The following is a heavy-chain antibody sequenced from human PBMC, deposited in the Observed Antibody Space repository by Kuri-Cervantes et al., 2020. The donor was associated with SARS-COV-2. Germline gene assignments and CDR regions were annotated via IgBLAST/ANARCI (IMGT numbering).Heavy chain of an antibody. Sequence: GGSLRLSCAASGFTFSNAWMNWVRQAPGKGLEWVGRIKSKTDGGTTDCAAPVKGRFTISRDDSKNTLYLQMNSLKTEDTAVYYCTTAPDYGDYVGPDYWGQGTLVTVSS. CDR3: TTAPDYGDYVGPDY. J-gene: IGHJ4*02. V-gene: IGHV3-15*07. CDR1: GFTFSNAW. CDR2: IKSKTDGGTT. D-gene: IGHD4-17*01.